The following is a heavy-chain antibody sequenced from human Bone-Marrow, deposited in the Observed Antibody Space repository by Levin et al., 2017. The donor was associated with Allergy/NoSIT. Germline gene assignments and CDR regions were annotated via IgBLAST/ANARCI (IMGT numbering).Heavy chain of an antibody. CDR1: GFTFNTYG. V-gene: IGHV3-33*01. J-gene: IGHJ2*01. D-gene: IGHD2-21*02. CDR2: IWSDGINK. Sequence: LAGGSLRLSCAASGFTFNTYGMHWVRQAPGKGLEWVAAIWSDGINKGYTDSVKGRFTISRDNIKNTLDLQMNSLRGDDTAVYYCARDSRGGDFYSWYFDLWGRGTLVTVSS. CDR3: ARDSRGGDFYSWYFDL.